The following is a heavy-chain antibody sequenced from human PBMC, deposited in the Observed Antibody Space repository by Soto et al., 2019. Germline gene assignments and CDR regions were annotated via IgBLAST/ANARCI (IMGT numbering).Heavy chain of an antibody. J-gene: IGHJ4*02. D-gene: IGHD5-18*01. CDR2: ISYDGSNK. CDR1: GFTFSSYG. Sequence: QVQLVESGGGVVQPGRSLRLSCAASGFTFSSYGMHWVRQAPGKGLEWVAVISYDGSNKYYADSVKGRFTISRDNXKNTLYLQMNSLRAEDTAVYYCAKDLGYSYGSRLSWGQGTLVTVSS. V-gene: IGHV3-30*18. CDR3: AKDLGYSYGSRLS.